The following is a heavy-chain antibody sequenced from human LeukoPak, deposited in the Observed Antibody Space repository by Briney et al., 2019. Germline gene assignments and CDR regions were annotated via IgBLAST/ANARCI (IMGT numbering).Heavy chain of an antibody. Sequence: GGSLRLSCAASGFTFDDYAMHWVRHAPGKGLEWVSGISWNSGSIGYADSVKGRFTISRDNAKNSLYLQMNSLRAEDTALYYCAKDYYYDSSGYYSDAFDIWGQGTMVTVSS. CDR1: GFTFDDYA. V-gene: IGHV3-9*01. J-gene: IGHJ3*02. CDR3: AKDYYYDSSGYYSDAFDI. CDR2: ISWNSGSI. D-gene: IGHD3-22*01.